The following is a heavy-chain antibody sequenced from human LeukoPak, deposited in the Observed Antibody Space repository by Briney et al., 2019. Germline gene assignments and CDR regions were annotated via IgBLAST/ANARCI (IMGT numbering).Heavy chain of an antibody. Sequence: ASVKVSCKASGYTFTSYYMHWVRQAPGQGLEWMGIINPSGGSTSYAQKFQGRVTITTDESTSTAYMELSSLRSEDTAVYYCARDHSGSGSYYGGNWFDPWGQGTLVTVSS. V-gene: IGHV1-46*01. D-gene: IGHD3-10*01. CDR2: INPSGGST. CDR3: ARDHSGSGSYYGGNWFDP. J-gene: IGHJ5*02. CDR1: GYTFTSYY.